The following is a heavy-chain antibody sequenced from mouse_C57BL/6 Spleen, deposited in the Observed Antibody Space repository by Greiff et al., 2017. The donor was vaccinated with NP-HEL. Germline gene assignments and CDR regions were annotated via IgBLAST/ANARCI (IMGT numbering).Heavy chain of an antibody. CDR3: ALYDGGFYYFDY. J-gene: IGHJ2*01. V-gene: IGHV14-2*01. CDR2: IDPEDGET. CDR1: GFNIKDYY. Sequence: EVQLQQSGAELVKPGASVKLSCTASGFNIKDYYMHWVKQRTEQGLEWIGRIDPEDGETKYAPKFQGKATITADTSSNTAYLQLSSLTTEDTAGYYCALYDGGFYYFDYWGQGTTLTVSS. D-gene: IGHD2-14*01.